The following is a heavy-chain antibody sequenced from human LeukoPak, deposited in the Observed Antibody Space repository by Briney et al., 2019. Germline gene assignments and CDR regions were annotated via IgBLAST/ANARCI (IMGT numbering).Heavy chain of an antibody. CDR2: LYLGGST. D-gene: IGHD4-17*01. CDR3: ASSSDYGAPRHDFDI. V-gene: IGHV4-30-2*01. CDR1: GGSITSGRYS. J-gene: IGHJ3*02. Sequence: SETLSLTCTVPGGSITSGRYSWNWIRQPPGKGLEWNGYLYLGGSTHYNPSLRTRVTISLDRSKNQLSLNLTSVTAADTAVYYCASSSDYGAPRHDFDIWGQGTTVTVSS.